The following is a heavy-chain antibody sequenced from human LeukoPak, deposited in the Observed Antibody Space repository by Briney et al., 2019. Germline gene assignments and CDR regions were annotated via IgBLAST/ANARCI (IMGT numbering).Heavy chain of an antibody. D-gene: IGHD6-13*01. CDR3: ARDVIAAPGTSDY. J-gene: IGHJ4*02. V-gene: IGHV4-61*02. CDR1: GDSISSGSFY. Sequence: SQTLPLTCTVSGDSISSGSFYWSWIRQPAGRGLEWIGRIYTSGTTNYNPSLKSRVTISVDTSKNQFSLKLSSVTAADTAVYYCARDVIAAPGTSDYWGQGALVTVSS. CDR2: IYTSGTT.